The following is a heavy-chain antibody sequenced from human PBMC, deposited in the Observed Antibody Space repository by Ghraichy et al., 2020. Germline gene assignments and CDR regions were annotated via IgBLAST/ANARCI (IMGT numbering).Heavy chain of an antibody. V-gene: IGHV3-30*18. J-gene: IGHJ6*02. Sequence: GGSLRLSCAASGFTFSSYGIHWVRQAPGKGLEWVAVISYDGSNKYYADSVKGRFTISRDNSKNTLYLQMNSLRAEDTAVYYCAKDYSYYGMDVWGQGTTVTVSS. CDR3: AKDYSYYGMDV. CDR1: GFTFSSYG. CDR2: ISYDGSNK. D-gene: IGHD2-15*01.